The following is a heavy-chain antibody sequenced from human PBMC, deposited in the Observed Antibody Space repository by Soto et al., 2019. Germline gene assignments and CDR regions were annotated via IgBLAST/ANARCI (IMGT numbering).Heavy chain of an antibody. CDR3: ARGKRYYYDSWPTRAKTIALDY. D-gene: IGHD3-22*01. J-gene: IGHJ4*02. CDR1: GGSFSGYY. Sequence: QVQLQQWGAGLLKPSETLSLTCAVYGGSFSGYYWSWIRQPPGKGLEWIGEINHSGSTNYNPSLKSRVTISVGTSKNQFSLKISSVTAADTAVDYCARGKRYYYDSWPTRAKTIALDYWGQGTLVTVSS. CDR2: INHSGST. V-gene: IGHV4-34*01.